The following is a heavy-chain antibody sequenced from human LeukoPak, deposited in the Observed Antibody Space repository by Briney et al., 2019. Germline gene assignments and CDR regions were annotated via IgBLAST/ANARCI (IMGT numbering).Heavy chain of an antibody. Sequence: GGSLRLSCAASGFTFNSYSMNWVRQAPGKGLEWVSYISSSGFTIYYADSVKGRFTISRDNAKNSLYLQKNSLRAGDTAVFYCARDIAVATGYYYHYGMDVWGQGTTVTVSS. D-gene: IGHD6-19*01. CDR3: ARDIAVATGYYYHYGMDV. V-gene: IGHV3-48*01. CDR2: ISSSGFTI. CDR1: GFTFNSYS. J-gene: IGHJ6*02.